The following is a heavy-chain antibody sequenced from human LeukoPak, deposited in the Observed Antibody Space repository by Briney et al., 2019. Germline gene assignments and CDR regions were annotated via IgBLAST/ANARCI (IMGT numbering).Heavy chain of an antibody. V-gene: IGHV4-4*07. Sequence: SETLSLTCTVSGGSIIDYYWNWIRQSAGKGLEYIGRISGGGATSYNPSLQSRITMSVDTSKNQFSLHLTSVAAADTAIYYCAREILVPGVSLVNWFDSWGQGFLVTVSS. J-gene: IGHJ5*01. CDR3: AREILVPGVSLVNWFDS. CDR1: GGSIIDYY. CDR2: ISGGGAT. D-gene: IGHD3-10*01.